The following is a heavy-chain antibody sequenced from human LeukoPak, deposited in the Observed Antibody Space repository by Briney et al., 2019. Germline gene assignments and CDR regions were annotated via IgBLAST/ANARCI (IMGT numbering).Heavy chain of an antibody. D-gene: IGHD6-13*01. CDR3: ARVLAAAHY. Sequence: SETLSLTCTVSGGSISSSSYYWGWIRQPPGKGLEWIGSIYYSGSTYYNPSLKSRVTISVDTSKNQFSLKLSSVTAADTAVYYCARVLAAAHYWGQGTLVTVSS. V-gene: IGHV4-39*01. J-gene: IGHJ4*02. CDR1: GGSISSSSYY. CDR2: IYYSGST.